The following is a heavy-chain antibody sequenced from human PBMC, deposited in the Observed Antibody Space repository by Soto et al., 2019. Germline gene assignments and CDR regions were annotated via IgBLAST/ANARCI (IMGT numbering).Heavy chain of an antibody. CDR2: IYYSGST. CDR1: GGSISSYY. CDR3: ARRYGRSFDS. D-gene: IGHD3-16*01. J-gene: IGHJ4*02. Sequence: QVQLQESGPGLVKPSETLSLTCTVSGGSISSYYWSWIRQPPGKGLEWIGYIYYSGSTNYNPSLNSRVTISVDTAKTLLSLKLSSVTAAHPAVYYGARRYGRSFDSWGQGTLVTVSS. V-gene: IGHV4-59*08.